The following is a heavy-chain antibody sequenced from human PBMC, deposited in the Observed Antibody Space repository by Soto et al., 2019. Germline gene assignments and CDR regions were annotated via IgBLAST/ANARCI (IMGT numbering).Heavy chain of an antibody. CDR2: IIPIFGTA. CDR3: ARERGIAAADPFDY. D-gene: IGHD6-13*01. J-gene: IGHJ4*02. CDR1: GGTFSSDA. Sequence: GASLKVSCKASGGTFSSDAISCVRQAPGQGLEWMGGIIPIFGTANYAQKFQGRVTITADESTSTAYMELSSLRSEDTAVYYCARERGIAAADPFDYWGQGTLVTVSS. V-gene: IGHV1-69*13.